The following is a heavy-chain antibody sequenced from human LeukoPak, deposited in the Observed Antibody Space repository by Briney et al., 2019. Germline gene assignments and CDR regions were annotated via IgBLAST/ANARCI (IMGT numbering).Heavy chain of an antibody. CDR2: ISSSSSTI. CDR3: ARDYIVVGPDAFDI. V-gene: IGHV3-48*04. Sequence: GGSLRLSCAASGFTFSSYSMNWVRQAPGKGLEWVSYISSSSSTIYYADSVKGRFTISRDNAKNSLYLQMNSLRAEDTAVYYCARDYIVVGPDAFDIWGQGTMVTASS. D-gene: IGHD2-2*01. CDR1: GFTFSSYS. J-gene: IGHJ3*02.